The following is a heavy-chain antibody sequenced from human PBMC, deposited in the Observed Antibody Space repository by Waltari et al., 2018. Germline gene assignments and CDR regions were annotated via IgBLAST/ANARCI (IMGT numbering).Heavy chain of an antibody. V-gene: IGHV3-66*02. CDR1: GFTVSSNY. D-gene: IGHD5-18*01. CDR3: ARDGYGPDYFDY. J-gene: IGHJ4*02. Sequence: EVQLVESGGGLVQPGGSLRLSCAASGFTVSSNYMSWVRQAPGKGLGVVSVIYSGGSTYYADSVKGRFTISRDNAKNTLYLQMNSLRAEDTAVYYCARDGYGPDYFDYWGQGTLVTVSS. CDR2: IYSGGST.